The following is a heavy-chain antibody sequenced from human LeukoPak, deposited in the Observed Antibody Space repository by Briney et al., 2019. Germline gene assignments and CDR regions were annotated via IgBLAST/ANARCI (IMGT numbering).Heavy chain of an antibody. CDR1: GGSLSSSSYY. D-gene: IGHD3-22*01. Sequence: SETLSLTCTVSGGSLSSSSYYWGWIRQPPGKGLEWVGNIYYSGSACSAYYNPSLKSRVTIYGDTSQNQFSLKLNSVTATDTAVYYCARLVGNYYDSSAYWGQGTLVTVSS. CDR3: ARLVGNYYDSSAY. CDR2: IYYSGSACSA. J-gene: IGHJ4*02. V-gene: IGHV4-39*01.